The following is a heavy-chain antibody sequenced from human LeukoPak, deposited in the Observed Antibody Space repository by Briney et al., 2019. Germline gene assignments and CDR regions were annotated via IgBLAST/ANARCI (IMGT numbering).Heavy chain of an antibody. Sequence: ASEKVSRKASGYTFTGYIITWVRQAPGRGLEWVGWVSAYNGDTYYAQKVQGRVTMTTDSSTNTAYMELRSLRSDDTATYYCAKVYGRFEGYFDYWGQGTLVTVSS. CDR1: GYTFTGYI. CDR3: AKVYGRFEGYFDY. J-gene: IGHJ4*02. D-gene: IGHD1-26*01. V-gene: IGHV1-18*01. CDR2: VSAYNGDT.